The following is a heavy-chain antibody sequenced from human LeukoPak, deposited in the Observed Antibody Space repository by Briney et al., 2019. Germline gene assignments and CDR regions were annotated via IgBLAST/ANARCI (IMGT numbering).Heavy chain of an antibody. Sequence: PGGSLRLSCSASGFTFSSCAMHWVRQAPGKGLEYVSAISNNGGSTYYADSLKGRFTISRDNSKNTLYLQMSSLRAEDTAVYYCAREDDDWGPNTLDVWGQGTVVTVSS. CDR1: GFTFSSCA. D-gene: IGHD7-27*01. CDR2: ISNNGGST. J-gene: IGHJ3*01. V-gene: IGHV3-64D*09. CDR3: AREDDDWGPNTLDV.